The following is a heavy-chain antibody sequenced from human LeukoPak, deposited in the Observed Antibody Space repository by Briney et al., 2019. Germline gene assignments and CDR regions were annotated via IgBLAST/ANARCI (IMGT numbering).Heavy chain of an antibody. CDR3: AKGPAYIWGSHGDS. J-gene: IGHJ4*02. V-gene: IGHV3-23*01. Sequence: PGGSLRLSCAASGFTFSSYAMTWVRQAPGKGLEWLSAISGNAGTTYYAKSGEGRFTISRDNSKNTLFLQMNSLRAEDTAIYYCAKGPAYIWGSHGDSWGQGTLVTVSS. CDR1: GFTFSSYA. D-gene: IGHD3-16*01. CDR2: ISGNAGTT.